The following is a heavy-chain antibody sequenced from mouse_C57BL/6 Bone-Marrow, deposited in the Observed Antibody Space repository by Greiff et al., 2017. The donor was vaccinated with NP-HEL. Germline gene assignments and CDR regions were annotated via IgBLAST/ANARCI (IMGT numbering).Heavy chain of an antibody. Sequence: EVKLVESGGGLVKPGGSLKLSCAASGFTFSSYAMSWVRQTPGKRLEWVATISDGGSYTYYPDNVKGRFTISRDNAKNNLYLQMSHLKSEDTAMYYCAREWLRPYYFDYWGQGTTLTVSS. J-gene: IGHJ2*01. V-gene: IGHV5-4*01. D-gene: IGHD2-2*01. CDR3: AREWLRPYYFDY. CDR2: ISDGGSYT. CDR1: GFTFSSYA.